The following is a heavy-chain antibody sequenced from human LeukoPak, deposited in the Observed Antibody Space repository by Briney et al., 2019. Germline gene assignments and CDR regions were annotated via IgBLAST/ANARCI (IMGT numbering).Heavy chain of an antibody. CDR1: GGTFSSYA. Sequence: SVKVSCKASGGTFSSYAISWVRQAPGQGLEWMGGIIPIFGTANYAQKFQGRVTITADESTSTAYMELSSLRSEDTAVYYCAREYHYGDYVLLDYWGQGTLVTVSS. J-gene: IGHJ4*02. D-gene: IGHD4-17*01. V-gene: IGHV1-69*13. CDR2: IIPIFGTA. CDR3: AREYHYGDYVLLDY.